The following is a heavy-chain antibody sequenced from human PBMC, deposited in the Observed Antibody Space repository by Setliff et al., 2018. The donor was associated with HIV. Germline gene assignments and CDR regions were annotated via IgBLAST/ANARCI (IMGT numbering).Heavy chain of an antibody. Sequence: ASVKVSCKASGYTFNTYYLHWVRQAPGQGLERLGIISPSGGSTSYAQKFQGRVTMTRATSTSTFYMDLSSLRSDDTAVYYCASERRIVVGYYFDSWGQGTLVTVSS. CDR3: ASERRIVVGYYFDS. D-gene: IGHD3-22*01. V-gene: IGHV1-46*02. J-gene: IGHJ4*02. CDR1: GYTFNTYY. CDR2: ISPSGGST.